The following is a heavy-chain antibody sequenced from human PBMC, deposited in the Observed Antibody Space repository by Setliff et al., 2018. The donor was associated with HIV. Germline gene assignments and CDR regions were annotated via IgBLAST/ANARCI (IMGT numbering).Heavy chain of an antibody. D-gene: IGHD1-26*01. V-gene: IGHV4-59*11. CDR1: GDSITGRW. Sequence: SETLSLTCTVSGDSITGRWLSWIRQPPGKGLEWTGNIYHNGFANSNPSLKSRVTISVDTSKNEFSLRLRSVTAADTAIYYCARSTVGVGATFPWGRGTLVTVSS. J-gene: IGHJ4*02. CDR3: ARSTVGVGATFP. CDR2: IYHNGFA.